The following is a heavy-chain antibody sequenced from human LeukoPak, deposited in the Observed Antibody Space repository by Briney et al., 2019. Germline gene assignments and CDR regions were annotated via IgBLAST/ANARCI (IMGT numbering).Heavy chain of an antibody. J-gene: IGHJ2*01. CDR1: GFTFSSYG. D-gene: IGHD3-10*01. CDR3: ARKKINAVHTGWYFDL. Sequence: PGGSLRLSCAASGFTFSSYGMNWVRQAPGKGLEWVSFISISGTYIYYADSVKGRFTISRDDAKNSLYLQINSLTAEDTAEYYCARKKINAVHTGWYFDLWGRGTLVTVSS. CDR2: ISISGTYI. V-gene: IGHV3-21*01.